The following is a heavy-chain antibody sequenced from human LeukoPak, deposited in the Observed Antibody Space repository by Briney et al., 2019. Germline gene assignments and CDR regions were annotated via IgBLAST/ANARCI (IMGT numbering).Heavy chain of an antibody. CDR2: ISYDGSNK. CDR3: ARAYCSGGSCYSFSYFDY. J-gene: IGHJ4*02. Sequence: SCTASGGTFSSYAMHWVRQAPGKGLEWVAVISYDGSNKYYADSVKGRFTISRDNSKNTLYLQMNSLRAEDTAVYYCARAYCSGGSCYSFSYFDYWGQGTLVTVSS. D-gene: IGHD2-15*01. V-gene: IGHV3-30-3*01. CDR1: GGTFSSYA.